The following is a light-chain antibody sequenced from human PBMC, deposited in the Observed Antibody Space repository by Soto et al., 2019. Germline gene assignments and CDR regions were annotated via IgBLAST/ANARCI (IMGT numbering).Light chain of an antibody. V-gene: IGLV2-14*03. CDR3: TSSTSRGTYV. J-gene: IGLJ1*01. CDR2: NVS. CDR1: SSDVGAYNF. Sequence: HSVLTQPASVSGSPVQSLTISCTGTSSDVGAYNFVSWYRQHPGKAPKLIIYNVSDRPSGVSNRFSGSKSANTASLTISGLQAEDEADYYCTSSTSRGTYVFGTGTKVTVL.